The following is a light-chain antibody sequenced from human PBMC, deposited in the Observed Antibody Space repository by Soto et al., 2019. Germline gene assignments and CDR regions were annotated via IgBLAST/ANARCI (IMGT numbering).Light chain of an antibody. CDR2: AAS. V-gene: IGKV1-27*01. CDR1: QGILDY. J-gene: IGKJ1*01. Sequence: DIQMTQSPSSLSASVGDRISITCRASQGILDYVAWYQQKPGKAPKLLIYAASTLHSGVPSRFSGRGAGTDFTLTISSLQPEDVATYYCQKYNTAAQTFGPGTRVEIK. CDR3: QKYNTAAQT.